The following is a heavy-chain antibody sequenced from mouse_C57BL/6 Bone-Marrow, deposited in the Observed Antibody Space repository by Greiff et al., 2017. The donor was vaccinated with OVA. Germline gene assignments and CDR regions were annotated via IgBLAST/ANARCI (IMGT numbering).Heavy chain of an antibody. D-gene: IGHD2-4*01. V-gene: IGHV3-6*01. CDR3: ARGYYDYDEDYFDY. Sequence: EVKLMESGPGLVKPSQSLSLTCSVTGYSITSGYYWNWIRQFPGNKLEWMGYISYDGSNNYNPSLKNRISITRDTSKNQFFLKLNSVTTEDTATYYCARGYYDYDEDYFDYWGQGTTLTVSS. J-gene: IGHJ2*01. CDR1: GYSITSGYY. CDR2: ISYDGSN.